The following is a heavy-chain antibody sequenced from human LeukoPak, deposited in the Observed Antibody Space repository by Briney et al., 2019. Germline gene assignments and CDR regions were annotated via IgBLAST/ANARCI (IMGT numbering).Heavy chain of an antibody. CDR1: GFTFSSYG. J-gene: IGHJ4*02. V-gene: IGHV3-30*18. CDR2: ISYDGSNK. D-gene: IGHD3-16*01. CDR3: AKVGGSQGVFDY. Sequence: QSGGSLRLSCAASGFTFSSYGMHWVRQAPGKGLEWVAVISYDGSNKYYADSVEGRFTISRDNSKNTLYLQMNSLRAEDTAVYYCAKVGGSQGVFDYWGQGTPVTVSS.